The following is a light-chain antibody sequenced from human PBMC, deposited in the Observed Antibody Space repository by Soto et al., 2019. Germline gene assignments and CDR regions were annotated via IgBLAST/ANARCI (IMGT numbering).Light chain of an antibody. V-gene: IGLV2-8*01. CDR2: EVN. CDR1: SSDVGGYNY. J-gene: IGLJ1*01. Sequence: QSVLTQPPSASGSPGQSVAISCTGTSSDVGGYNYVSWYQLHPGKAPKLMIYEVNMRPSGVPGRFSGSKSGNTASLTVSGLRVEDEADYYCSSYAGSNNYVFGTGTKSPS. CDR3: SSYAGSNNYV.